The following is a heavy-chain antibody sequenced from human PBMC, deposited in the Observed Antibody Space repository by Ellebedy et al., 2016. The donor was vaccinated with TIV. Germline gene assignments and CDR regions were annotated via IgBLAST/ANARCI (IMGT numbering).Heavy chain of an antibody. V-gene: IGHV3-23*01. CDR1: GLTFSSCA. J-gene: IGHJ4*02. CDR3: VKERDGGWDY. D-gene: IGHD6-19*01. CDR2: ISVSGDST. Sequence: GESLKISCAASGLTFSSCAMSWVRQAPGKGLEWVSTISVSGDSTYYADSVKGRFTISRDNSKNMLYLQMNSLRAEDTALYYCVKERDGGWDYWGQGTLVTVSS.